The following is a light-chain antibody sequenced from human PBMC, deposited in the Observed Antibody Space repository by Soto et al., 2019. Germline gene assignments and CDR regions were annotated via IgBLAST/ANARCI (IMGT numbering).Light chain of an antibody. J-gene: IGLJ1*01. Sequence: QSVLTQPASVSGSPGQSFTISCTGTTSDVGGYNYVSWYQQHPGKVPKLLIHEVSNRPSGVSNRFSGSKSGNTASLTISGLQAEDEADYYCLSKTSSSSYVFGTGTKLTVL. CDR3: LSKTSSSSYV. CDR1: TSDVGGYNY. CDR2: EVS. V-gene: IGLV2-14*01.